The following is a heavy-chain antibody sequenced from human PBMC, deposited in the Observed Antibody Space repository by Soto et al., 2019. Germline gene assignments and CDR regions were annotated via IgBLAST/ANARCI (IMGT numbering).Heavy chain of an antibody. CDR1: GYTFTSYA. J-gene: IGHJ4*02. CDR3: ARDLEYSSSWYGFSFDY. D-gene: IGHD6-13*01. CDR2: INAGNGNT. Sequence: GASVKVSCKASGYTFTSYAMHWVRQAPGQRLEWMGWINAGNGNTKYSQKFQGRVTITRDTSASTAYMELSSLRSEDTAVYYCARDLEYSSSWYGFSFDYWGQGTLVTVSS. V-gene: IGHV1-3*01.